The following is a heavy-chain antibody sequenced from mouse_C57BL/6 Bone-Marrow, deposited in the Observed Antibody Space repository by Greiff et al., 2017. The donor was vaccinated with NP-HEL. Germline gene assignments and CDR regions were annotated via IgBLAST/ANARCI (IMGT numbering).Heavy chain of an antibody. Sequence: VQLQQSGPELVKPGASVKMSCKASGYTFTDYYMHWVKQKPGKGLEWIGEIYPGSGNTYYNEKFKGKATLTADTSSSTAYMQLSSLTSEDSAVYFCARRGAYWGQGTLVTVSA. CDR2: YPGSGNTY. CDR3: RRGAY. J-gene: IGHJ3*01. CDR1: YTFTDYYM. V-gene: IGHV1-83*01.